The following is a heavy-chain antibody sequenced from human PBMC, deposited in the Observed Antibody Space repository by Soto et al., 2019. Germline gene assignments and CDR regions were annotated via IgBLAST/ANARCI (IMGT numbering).Heavy chain of an antibody. Sequence: PSETLSLTFTVSGGSFSSFYWSWIRQPPGKGLEWIGYVYYSGTINNNPSLKGRVSISVDTSKNQFSLKLISVTAADTAVYYCATYDSGGKFDFWGQGTLVTVSS. V-gene: IGHV4-59*01. CDR3: ATYDSGGKFDF. CDR2: VYYSGTI. CDR1: GGSFSSFY. J-gene: IGHJ4*02. D-gene: IGHD3-22*01.